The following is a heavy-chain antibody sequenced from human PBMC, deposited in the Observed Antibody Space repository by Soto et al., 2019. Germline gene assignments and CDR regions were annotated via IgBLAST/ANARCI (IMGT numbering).Heavy chain of an antibody. CDR1: GFTLTTYS. D-gene: IGHD6-19*01. J-gene: IGHJ4*02. V-gene: IGHV3-48*02. Sequence: GGSLRLSCAVSGFTLTTYSMNWVRQAPGKGLEWISFINKNGFTIYYADSVKGRFTISRDYAKNSLYLQMDSLRHEDTAVYYCARGAVTGTSLFDYWGLGTMVTVSS. CDR3: ARGAVTGTSLFDY. CDR2: INKNGFTI.